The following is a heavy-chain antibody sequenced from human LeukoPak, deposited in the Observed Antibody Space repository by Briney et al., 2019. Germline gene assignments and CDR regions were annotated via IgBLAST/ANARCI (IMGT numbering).Heavy chain of an antibody. J-gene: IGHJ2*01. CDR1: GGSIVSYY. V-gene: IGHV4-59*08. CDR2: IYYTGST. D-gene: IGHD6-25*01. CDR3: ARYLAAGYFDL. Sequence: SETLSLTCTVSGGSIVSYYWSWIRQPPGKGLEWIGYIYYTGSTNYNLSLKSRVTISVDTSKNQFSLKLSSVTAADTAVYYCARYLAAGYFDLWGRGTLVTVSS.